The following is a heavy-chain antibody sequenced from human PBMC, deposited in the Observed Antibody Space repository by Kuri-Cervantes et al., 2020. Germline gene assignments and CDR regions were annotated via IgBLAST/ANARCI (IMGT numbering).Heavy chain of an antibody. CDR3: ARAPNSSSWYRYYYYMDV. V-gene: IGHV4-34*01. D-gene: IGHD6-13*01. CDR2: IDRRGST. CDR1: GGSFSGYY. Sequence: SETLSLTCAVYGGSFSGYYWSWIRQPPGKGLEWIGEIDRRGSTNYNPSLKSRVTASVDTSKNQFSLRLSSVTAADTAVYYCARAPNSSSWYRYYYYMDVWGKGTTVTVSS. J-gene: IGHJ6*03.